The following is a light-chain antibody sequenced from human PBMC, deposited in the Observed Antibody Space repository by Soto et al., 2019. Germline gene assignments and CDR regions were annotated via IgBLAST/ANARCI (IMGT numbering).Light chain of an antibody. CDR3: QQYNNYPIT. Sequence: DIQMSQSPSSVSASVGDRVTITCRASQDISTYLAWYQQMPGKAPKALISAASSLQDGVSPRFSGGGSGTEFTLTISSLQPEDFATYFCQQYNNYPITFGPGTKVDIK. CDR2: AAS. J-gene: IGKJ3*01. V-gene: IGKV1-16*01. CDR1: QDISTY.